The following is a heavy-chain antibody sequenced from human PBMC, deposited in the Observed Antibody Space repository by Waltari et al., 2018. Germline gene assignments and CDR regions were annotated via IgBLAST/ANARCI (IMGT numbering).Heavy chain of an antibody. J-gene: IGHJ5*02. V-gene: IGHV4-31*01. Sequence: QVQLQESGPGLVKPSQTLSLTCTVSGCSISSGGYYWSWIRQHPGKGLEWIGYIHYSGSTYYNPSLKSLVTISVDTSKNQFSLKLSSVTAADTAVYYCARSPRITIFGVVTLNWFDPWGQGTLVTVSS. CDR1: GCSISSGGYY. D-gene: IGHD3-3*01. CDR2: IHYSGST. CDR3: ARSPRITIFGVVTLNWFDP.